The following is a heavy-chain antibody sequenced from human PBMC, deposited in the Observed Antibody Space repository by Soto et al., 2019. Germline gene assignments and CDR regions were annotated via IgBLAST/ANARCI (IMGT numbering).Heavy chain of an antibody. CDR1: GDSFSSYW. J-gene: IGHJ6*02. CDR2: IDPSDSYT. Sequence: GESLRISCKGSGDSFSSYWISWVRQMPGKGLEWMGRIDPSDSYTKYSPSFQGHVTISADKSISTAYLQWSSLKASDTAMYYCATNATYHPNYYYAMDVWGPGTTVTVS. CDR3: ATNATYHPNYYYAMDV. V-gene: IGHV5-10-1*01.